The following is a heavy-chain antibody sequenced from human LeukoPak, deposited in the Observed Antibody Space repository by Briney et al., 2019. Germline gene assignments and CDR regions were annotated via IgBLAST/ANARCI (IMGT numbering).Heavy chain of an antibody. CDR2: INHSGST. J-gene: IGHJ4*02. CDR1: GGSFSGYY. CDR3: ARGPQGTWIQLWKFDY. V-gene: IGHV4-34*01. D-gene: IGHD5-18*01. Sequence: PSETLSLTCAAYGGSFSGYYWSWIRQPPGKGLEWIGEINHSGSTNYTPSLKSRVTISVDTSTNQFSLKLSFVTAADTAVYYCARGPQGTWIQLWKFDYWGQGTLVTVSS.